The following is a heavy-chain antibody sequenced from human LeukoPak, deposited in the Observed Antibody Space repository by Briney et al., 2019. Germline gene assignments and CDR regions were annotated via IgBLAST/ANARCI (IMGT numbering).Heavy chain of an antibody. J-gene: IGHJ4*02. CDR1: TFTFTHYA. CDR2: MSAEGDRP. V-gene: IGHV3-30*01. Sequence: PGRSLRLSCAASTFTFTHYAIHWVRRPPGKGLEWVAFMSAEGDRPYYADSVKGRFTISRHDSKTSLYLQMNSLRVEDTALYYCVRDLTSQYSFDRWGQGALVTVSS. CDR3: VRDLTSQYSFDR. D-gene: IGHD2/OR15-2a*01.